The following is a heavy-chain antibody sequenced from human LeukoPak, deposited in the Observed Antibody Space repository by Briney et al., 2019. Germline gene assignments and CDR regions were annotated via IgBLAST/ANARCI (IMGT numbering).Heavy chain of an antibody. CDR1: GFTFSSYD. CDR3: ARSRFIRYFDWLLSPGTFDI. J-gene: IGHJ3*02. D-gene: IGHD3-9*01. V-gene: IGHV3-13*01. CDR2: IGTAGDT. Sequence: GGSLRLSCAASGFTFSSYDMHWVRQATGKGLEWVSAIGTAGDTYYPGSVKGRFAISRENAKNSLYLQMNSLRAGDTAVYYCARSRFIRYFDWLLSPGTFDIWGQGTMVTVSS.